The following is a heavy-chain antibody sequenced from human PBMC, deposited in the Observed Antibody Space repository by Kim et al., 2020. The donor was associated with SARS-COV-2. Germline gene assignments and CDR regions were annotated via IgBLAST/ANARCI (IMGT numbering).Heavy chain of an antibody. Sequence: GGSLRLSCTASGFTFSRYSMNWVRQAPGKGLEWVSCISSSSSYIYYADSVKGRFTISRDNAKNSLYLQMNSLRAEDTAVYYCARTAGDDAFDIWGQGTMVTVSP. V-gene: IGHV3-21*01. CDR3: ARTAGDDAFDI. J-gene: IGHJ3*02. CDR2: ISSSSSYI. D-gene: IGHD2-21*02. CDR1: GFTFSRYS.